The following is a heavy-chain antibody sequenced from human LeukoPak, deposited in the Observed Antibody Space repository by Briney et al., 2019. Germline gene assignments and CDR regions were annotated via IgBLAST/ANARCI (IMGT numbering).Heavy chain of an antibody. D-gene: IGHD3-10*01. Sequence: WASVKVSCKASGYTFTSYYMHWVRQAPGQGLEWMGIINPSGGSTSYARKFQGRVTMTRDTSTSTVYMELSSLRSEDTAVYYCARKGMVRGDPPYYYYGVDVWGQGTTVTVSS. CDR2: INPSGGST. CDR3: ARKGMVRGDPPYYYYGVDV. J-gene: IGHJ6*02. CDR1: GYTFTSYY. V-gene: IGHV1-46*01.